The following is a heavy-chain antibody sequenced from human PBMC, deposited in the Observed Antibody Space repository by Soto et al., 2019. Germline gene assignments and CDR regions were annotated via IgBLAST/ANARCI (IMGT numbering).Heavy chain of an antibody. CDR1: GGTFSIYA. Sequence: SVKVSGKASGGTFSIYAISGVLQSPVRWLDWMGGIIPIFGTANYAQKFQGRVTITADKSTSTAYMELSSLRSEDTAVYYCAREKRYSGHERLSYYYGMDVWGQGTTVTVSS. J-gene: IGHJ6*02. V-gene: IGHV1-69*06. CDR3: AREKRYSGHERLSYYYGMDV. CDR2: IIPIFGTA. D-gene: IGHD5-12*01.